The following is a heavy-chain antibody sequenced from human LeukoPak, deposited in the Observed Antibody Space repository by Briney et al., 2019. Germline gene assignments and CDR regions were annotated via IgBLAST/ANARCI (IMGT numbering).Heavy chain of an antibody. Sequence: ASVKVSCKASGYTFTGYYMHWVRQAPGQGLEWMGWINPNSGGTNYAQKFQGRATMTRDTSISTAYMELSRLRSDDTAVYYCARVFLRGSYYAYWGQGTLVTVSS. V-gene: IGHV1-2*02. J-gene: IGHJ4*02. CDR3: ARVFLRGSYYAY. D-gene: IGHD3-10*01. CDR2: INPNSGGT. CDR1: GYTFTGYY.